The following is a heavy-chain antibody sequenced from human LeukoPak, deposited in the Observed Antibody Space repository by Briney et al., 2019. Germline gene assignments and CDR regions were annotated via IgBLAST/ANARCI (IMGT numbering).Heavy chain of an antibody. CDR2: ISYDGSNK. CDR1: EFTFSRNA. J-gene: IGHJ4*02. Sequence: GGSPRLSCAASEFTFSRNAMHWVRQAPGKGLEWVAVISYDGSNKYYADSVKGRFTISRDNSKDTLYLQMNSLRAEDTAVYYCARDRAVGCSGGSCYPIDYWGQGTLVTVSS. CDR3: ARDRAVGCSGGSCYPIDY. D-gene: IGHD2-15*01. V-gene: IGHV3-30*04.